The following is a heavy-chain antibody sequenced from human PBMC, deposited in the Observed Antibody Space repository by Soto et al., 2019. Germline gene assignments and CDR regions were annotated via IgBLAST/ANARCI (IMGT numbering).Heavy chain of an antibody. CDR1: GYSFTSYG. CDR3: ARLELNYYYYGMDV. D-gene: IGHD1-7*01. V-gene: IGHV1-18*01. J-gene: IGHJ6*02. CDR2: ISAYNGNT. Sequence: ASVKVSCKASGYSFTSYGISWVRQAPGQGLEGMGWISAYNGNTNYAQKLQGRVTMTTETSTSTAYMELRSLRSDDTAVYYCARLELNYYYYGMDVWGQGTTVTVSS.